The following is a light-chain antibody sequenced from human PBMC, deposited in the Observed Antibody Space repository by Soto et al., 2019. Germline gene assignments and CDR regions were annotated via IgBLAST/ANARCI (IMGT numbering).Light chain of an antibody. CDR3: SSNVGGTNSKI. CDR1: NSDVGGSNY. Sequence: QSALTQPPSASGSPGQSVTISCTGTNSDVGGSNYISWYQPHPCKAPKLMIYEVTARPSGVPDRFSGSKSGNTASLTVSGLQAEYEADYYCSSNVGGTNSKIVGGGTKLTVL. J-gene: IGLJ2*01. CDR2: EVT. V-gene: IGLV2-8*01.